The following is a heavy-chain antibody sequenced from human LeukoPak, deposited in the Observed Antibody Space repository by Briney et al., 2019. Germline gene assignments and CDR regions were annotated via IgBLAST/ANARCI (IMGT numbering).Heavy chain of an antibody. Sequence: GGSLRLSCAASGFTFSSYSMNWVRQAPGKGLEWVSSISISSSYIYYADSVKGRFTISRDNANNSLYQQMISLRAEDTAVYYCARDDYDFWSSYYSKVNFDYWGQGTLVTVSS. J-gene: IGHJ4*02. CDR2: ISISSSYI. V-gene: IGHV3-21*01. CDR3: ARDDYDFWSSYYSKVNFDY. CDR1: GFTFSSYS. D-gene: IGHD3-3*01.